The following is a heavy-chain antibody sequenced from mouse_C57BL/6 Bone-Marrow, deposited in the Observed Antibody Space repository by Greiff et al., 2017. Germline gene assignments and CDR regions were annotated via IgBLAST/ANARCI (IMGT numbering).Heavy chain of an antibody. CDR2: IDPENGDT. CDR1: DFNIKDDY. D-gene: IGHD1-1*01. J-gene: IGHJ2*01. CDR3: TTFTTVVAGFDY. V-gene: IGHV14-4*01. Sequence: VQLQQSGAELVRPGASVKLSCTASDFNIKDDYMHWVKQRPEQGLEWIGWIDPENGDTEYSSKFQGKATITADTSSNTAYLQLSSLTSEDTDVYYCTTFTTVVAGFDYWGQGTTLTVSS.